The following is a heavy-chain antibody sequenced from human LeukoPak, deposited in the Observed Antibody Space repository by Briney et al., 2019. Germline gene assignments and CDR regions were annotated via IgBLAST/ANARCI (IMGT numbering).Heavy chain of an antibody. D-gene: IGHD3-22*01. CDR1: GFTFSSYA. CDR2: ISYDGSNK. V-gene: IGHV3-30-3*01. J-gene: IGHJ4*02. Sequence: GGSLGLSCAASGFTFSSYAMHWVRQAPGKGLEWVAVISYDGSNKYYADSVKGRFTISRDNSKNTLYLQMNSLRAEDTAVYYCAKDRNYYDSSALDYWGQGTLVTVSS. CDR3: AKDRNYYDSSALDY.